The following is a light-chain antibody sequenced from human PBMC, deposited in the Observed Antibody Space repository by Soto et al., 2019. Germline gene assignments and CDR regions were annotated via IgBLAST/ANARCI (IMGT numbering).Light chain of an antibody. CDR2: EVS. Sequence: QSALTQPPSASGSPGQTVTISCTGTSSDVGGCNYVSWYQQHPGKAPKLMISEVSKRPSGVPDRFSGSKSGNTASLTVSGLQAEDEADYYCSSFAGNNNFVFGGGTKVTVL. CDR1: SSDVGGCNY. CDR3: SSFAGNNNFV. J-gene: IGLJ2*01. V-gene: IGLV2-8*01.